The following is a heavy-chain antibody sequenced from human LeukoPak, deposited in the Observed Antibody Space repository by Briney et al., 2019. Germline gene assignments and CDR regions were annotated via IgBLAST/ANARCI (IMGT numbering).Heavy chain of an antibody. D-gene: IGHD3-10*02. CDR1: GGSISSYY. CDR3: ARGSYYDVLGPDDY. J-gene: IGHJ4*02. Sequence: SETLSLTCTVSGGSISSYYWSWIRQPAGKGLEWIGRIYTSGSTNYNPSLKSRVTISVDTSKNQFSLKLSSVTAADTAVYYCARGSYYDVLGPDDYWGQGTLVTVSS. V-gene: IGHV4-4*07. CDR2: IYTSGST.